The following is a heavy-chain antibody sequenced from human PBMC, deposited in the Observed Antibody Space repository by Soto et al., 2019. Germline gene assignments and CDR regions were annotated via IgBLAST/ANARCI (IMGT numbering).Heavy chain of an antibody. Sequence: GASVKVSCKASGYTFTSYGISWVRQAPGQGLEWMGWISAYNGNTNYAQKLQGRVTITTDTSTSTAYMELRSLRSDDTAVYYCARDRIAVAGSNWFDPWGQGTLVTVSS. J-gene: IGHJ5*02. D-gene: IGHD6-19*01. CDR1: GYTFTSYG. CDR3: ARDRIAVAGSNWFDP. CDR2: ISAYNGNT. V-gene: IGHV1-18*04.